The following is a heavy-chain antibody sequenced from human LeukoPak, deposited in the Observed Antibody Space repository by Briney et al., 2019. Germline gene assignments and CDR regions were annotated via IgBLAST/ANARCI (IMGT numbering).Heavy chain of an antibody. CDR1: GGSISSGDYY. CDR2: IYYSGST. D-gene: IGHD4-23*01. J-gene: IGHJ4*02. CDR3: ARYGGNSLNFDY. V-gene: IGHV4-30-4*02. Sequence: SETLSLTCTVSGGSISSGDYYWSWIRQPPGKGLEWIGYIYYSGSTYYNPSLKSRVTISVDTSKNQFSLKLSSVTAADTAVYYCARYGGNSLNFDYWGQGTLVTVSS.